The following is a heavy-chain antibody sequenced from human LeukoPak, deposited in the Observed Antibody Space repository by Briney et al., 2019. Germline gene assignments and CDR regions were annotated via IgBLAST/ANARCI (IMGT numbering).Heavy chain of an antibody. CDR3: ARGFLWDY. J-gene: IGHJ4*02. Sequence: SETLSLTCAVYGGSFSGYYWSWIRQPPGKGLEWIGEINHSGSTNYNPSLKSRVTISVDTSKNQFSLKLSSVTAADTAVYYYARGFLWDYWGQGTLVTVSS. CDR1: GGSFSGYY. CDR2: INHSGST. V-gene: IGHV4-34*01. D-gene: IGHD2/OR15-2a*01.